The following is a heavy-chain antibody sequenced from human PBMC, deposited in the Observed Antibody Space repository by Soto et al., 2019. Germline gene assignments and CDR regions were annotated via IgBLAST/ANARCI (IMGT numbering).Heavy chain of an antibody. D-gene: IGHD2-15*01. V-gene: IGHV4-34*01. CDR1: GGSFSGYY. J-gene: IGHJ1*01. Sequence: SETLSLTCAVYGGSFSGYYWSWIRQPPGKGLERIGEINHSGSTNYNPSLKSRVTISVDTSKNQFSMKLSSVTTADTAVYYCARGWAFGLVVVSGRGSYYEY. CDR3: ARGWAFGLVVVSGRGSYYEY. CDR2: INHSGST.